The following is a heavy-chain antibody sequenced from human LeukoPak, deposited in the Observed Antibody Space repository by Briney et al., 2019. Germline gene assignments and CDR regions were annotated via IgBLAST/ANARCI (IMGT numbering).Heavy chain of an antibody. J-gene: IGHJ3*02. CDR2: INPDSGGT. CDR1: GYTFTGYY. D-gene: IGHD6-13*01. Sequence: GASVKVSCKASGYTFTGYYIHWMRQAPGQGLEWVGWINPDSGGTNYAQKFQGRVTMTRDTSISTAYMELSRLRSDDTAVYYCARTDQQLVLDAFDIWGQGTMVTVSS. V-gene: IGHV1-2*02. CDR3: ARTDQQLVLDAFDI.